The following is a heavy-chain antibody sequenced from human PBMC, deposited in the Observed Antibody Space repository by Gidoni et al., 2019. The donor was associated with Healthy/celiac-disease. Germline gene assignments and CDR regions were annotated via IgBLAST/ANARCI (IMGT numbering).Heavy chain of an antibody. CDR2: ISYDGSNK. D-gene: IGHD5-12*01. CDR1: GFTFSSYA. Sequence: QVQLVESGGGVVQPGRSLRLSCAASGFTFSSYAMHWVGQAPGKGLEWVAVISYDGSNKYYADSVKGRFTISRDNSKNTLYLQMNSLRAEDTAVYYCARAGPYSGYDYYYYYMDVWGKGTTVTVSS. CDR3: ARAGPYSGYDYYYYYMDV. V-gene: IGHV3-30*01. J-gene: IGHJ6*03.